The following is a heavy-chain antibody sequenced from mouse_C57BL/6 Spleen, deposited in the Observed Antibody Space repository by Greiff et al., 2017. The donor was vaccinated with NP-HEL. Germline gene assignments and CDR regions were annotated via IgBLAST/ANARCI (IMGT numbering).Heavy chain of an antibody. CDR3: ARDDGYSLWYFDV. CDR2: IHPNSGST. J-gene: IGHJ1*03. CDR1: GYTFTSYW. D-gene: IGHD2-3*01. V-gene: IGHV1-64*01. Sequence: VQLQQSGAELVKPGASVKLSCKASGYTFTSYWMHWVKQRPGQGLEWIGMIHPNSGSTNYNEKFKSKATLTVDKSSSTAYMQLRSLTSEDSAVYYCARDDGYSLWYFDVWGTGTTVTVSS.